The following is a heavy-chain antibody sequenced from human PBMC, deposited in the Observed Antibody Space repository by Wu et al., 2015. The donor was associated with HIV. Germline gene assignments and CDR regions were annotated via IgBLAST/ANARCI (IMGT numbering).Heavy chain of an antibody. Sequence: QVQLVQSGAEVKKPGSSVNVSCQAFGGTFSGYAVNWVRQAPGQGLEWMGGFIPIFGTANYAQKFQGRLTITTDESTATGYMELSSLRSEDTAVYYCARDLARETMIRDRPRYGLDVWGQGTAVTVSS. V-gene: IGHV1-69*05. CDR3: ARDLARETMIRDRPRYGLDV. CDR1: GGTFSGYA. J-gene: IGHJ6*02. CDR2: FIPIFGTA. D-gene: IGHD3-10*01.